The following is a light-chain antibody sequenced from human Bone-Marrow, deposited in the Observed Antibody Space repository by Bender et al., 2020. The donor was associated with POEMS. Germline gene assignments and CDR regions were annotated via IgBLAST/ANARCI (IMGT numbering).Light chain of an antibody. CDR2: DVS. V-gene: IGLV2-14*01. CDR1: SSDIGAYNF. CDR3: NSYTRSNTKL. J-gene: IGLJ2*01. Sequence: QSALTQPASVSGSPGQSITISCTGTSSDIGAYNFVSWYQQHPGKAPKLIIYDVSSRPSGVSNRFSGSKSGNTASLTISGLQAEDEADYYCNSYTRSNTKLLGGGSKLTVL.